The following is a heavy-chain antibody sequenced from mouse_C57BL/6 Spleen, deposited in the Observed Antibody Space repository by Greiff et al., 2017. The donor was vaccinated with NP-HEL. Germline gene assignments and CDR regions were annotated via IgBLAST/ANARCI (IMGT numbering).Heavy chain of an antibody. CDR2: IDPSDSST. V-gene: IGHV1-59*01. Sequence: QVQLQQPGAELVRPGTSVKLSCKASGYTFTSYWMHWVKQRPGQGLEWIGVIDPSDSSTNYNQKFKGKATLTVDTSSSTAYMQLSSLTSEDSAVYYCARSYSNYWYFDVWGTGTTVTVAS. CDR1: GYTFTSYW. CDR3: ARSYSNYWYFDV. D-gene: IGHD2-5*01. J-gene: IGHJ1*03.